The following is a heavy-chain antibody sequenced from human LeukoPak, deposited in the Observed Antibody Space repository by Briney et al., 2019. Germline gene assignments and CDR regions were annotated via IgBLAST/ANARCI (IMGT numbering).Heavy chain of an antibody. J-gene: IGHJ4*02. CDR1: GYTFTGYY. V-gene: IGHV1-2*02. D-gene: IGHD6-19*01. CDR3: AGDKSGSSGWYSYFDY. Sequence: ASVKVSCKASGYTFTGYYMHWVRQAPGQGLEWMGWINPNSGDTNYAQKFQGRVTMTRDTSISTAYMELSRLRSDDTAVYYCAGDKSGSSGWYSYFDYWGQGTLVTVSS. CDR2: INPNSGDT.